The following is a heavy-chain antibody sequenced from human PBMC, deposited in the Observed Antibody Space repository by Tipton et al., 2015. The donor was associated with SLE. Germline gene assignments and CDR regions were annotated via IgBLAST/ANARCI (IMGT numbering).Heavy chain of an antibody. CDR2: MSYSGGA. CDR3: ARTNLQESLVDWFFDL. Sequence: TLSLTCTVSGASISSHYWSWIRQPPGKGLEWIVYMSYSGGAHYNPSLRSRVTLSLDTSKNQVSLKLTSVPAADTAVYYCARTNLQESLVDWFFDLWGRGTLVTVSS. CDR1: GASISSHY. V-gene: IGHV4-59*11. D-gene: IGHD5-24*01. J-gene: IGHJ2*01.